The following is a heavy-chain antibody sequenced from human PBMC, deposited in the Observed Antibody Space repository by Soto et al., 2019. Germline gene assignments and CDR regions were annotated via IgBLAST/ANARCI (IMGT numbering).Heavy chain of an antibody. Sequence: EVQLLESGGGLVQPGGSLRLSCADSGFTFSTYALSWVRQAPGKGLEWVSAINERGSSTYYADSVKGRFTISRDNSKNTLYLQMKSLRAEDTALYYCAKDKSGTTAFDIWGQGTMVTVSS. V-gene: IGHV3-23*01. CDR2: INERGSST. J-gene: IGHJ3*02. CDR1: GFTFSTYA. D-gene: IGHD1-1*01. CDR3: AKDKSGTTAFDI.